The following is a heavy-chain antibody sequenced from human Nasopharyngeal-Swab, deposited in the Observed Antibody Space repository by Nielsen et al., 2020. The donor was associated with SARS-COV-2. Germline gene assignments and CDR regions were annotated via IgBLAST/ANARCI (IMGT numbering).Heavy chain of an antibody. D-gene: IGHD7-27*01. V-gene: IGHV3-15*07. J-gene: IGHJ4*02. CDR2: IKSKTDGGTT. CDR3: TTDLGSSGFDY. Sequence: VRQAPGKGLEWVGRIKSKTDGGTTDYAAPVKGRFTISRDDSKNTLYLQMNSLKTGDTAVYYCTTDLGSSGFDYWGQGTLVTVSS.